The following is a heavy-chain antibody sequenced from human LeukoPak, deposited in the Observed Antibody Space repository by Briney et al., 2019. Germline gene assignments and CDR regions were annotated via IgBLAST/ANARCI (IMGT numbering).Heavy chain of an antibody. CDR3: ARDPPAVAINTYG. CDR2: IYSGGDT. D-gene: IGHD2-15*01. J-gene: IGHJ4*02. Sequence: GGSLRLSCAASGVTVSNNFMLWVRQAPGKGLGWVSLIYSGGDTHYAASVKGRFTISRDKSKNTLYLQMNDLRPEDTAVYYCARDPPAVAINTYGWGQGTLVTVSS. V-gene: IGHV3-66*01. CDR1: GVTVSNNF.